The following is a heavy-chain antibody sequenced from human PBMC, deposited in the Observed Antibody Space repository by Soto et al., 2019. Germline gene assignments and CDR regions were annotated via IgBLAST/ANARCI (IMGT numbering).Heavy chain of an antibody. Sequence: PGGSLRLSCAASGFTFNNYALTWVRQAPGKGLEWVSTISVSGGTTHYSDSVEGRFTISRDNSKKTVYLQMHGLRADDTAVYYCAKGATYSSGWYDYWGQGTLVTVSS. V-gene: IGHV3-23*01. CDR3: AKGATYSSGWYDY. J-gene: IGHJ4*02. D-gene: IGHD6-19*01. CDR1: GFTFNNYA. CDR2: ISVSGGTT.